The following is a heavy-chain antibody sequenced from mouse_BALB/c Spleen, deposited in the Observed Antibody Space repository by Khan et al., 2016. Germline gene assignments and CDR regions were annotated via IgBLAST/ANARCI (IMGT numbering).Heavy chain of an antibody. D-gene: IGHD2-14*01. V-gene: IGHV5-6-3*01. CDR1: GFTFTTYA. CDR2: INSDGSST. CDR3: ARVRHTMDY. J-gene: IGHJ4*01. Sequence: EVELVESGGGFVQPGGSLELSCTASGFTFTTYAMSWVRQTPDKRLELVATINSDGSSTSYADPVKGRFTISRDNAKNTLYLQMSRLKSEDTAMYYCARVRHTMDYWGRGTSVTVSS.